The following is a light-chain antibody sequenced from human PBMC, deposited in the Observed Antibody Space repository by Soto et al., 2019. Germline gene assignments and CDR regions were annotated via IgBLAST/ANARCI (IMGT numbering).Light chain of an antibody. CDR3: ASYRSANTLVV. Sequence: GRAPKLMIYEVTSRPSGVSDRFSGSKSGMTASLTISGLQPEDEADYFCASYRSANTLVVFGTGTKVTVL. J-gene: IGLJ1*01. CDR2: EVT. V-gene: IGLV2-14*01.